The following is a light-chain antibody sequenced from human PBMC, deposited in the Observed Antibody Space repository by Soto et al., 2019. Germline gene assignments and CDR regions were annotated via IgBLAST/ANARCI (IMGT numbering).Light chain of an antibody. V-gene: IGLV2-14*01. J-gene: IGLJ1*01. CDR3: TSYTSSSTYV. CDR2: GVT. CDR1: SSDIGGYNY. Sequence: QSVLTQPASVSESPGQSITISCAGTSSDIGGYNYVSWYQQHPDKAPKLMIYGVTNRPSGVSDRFSGSKSGNTASLTISGLQAEDEADYYCTSYTSSSTYVFGTGIKVTVL.